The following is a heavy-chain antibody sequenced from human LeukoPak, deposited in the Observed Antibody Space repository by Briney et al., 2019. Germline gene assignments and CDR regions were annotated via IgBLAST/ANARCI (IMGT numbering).Heavy chain of an antibody. V-gene: IGHV4-59*12. CDR3: ARDRTVRGVIVDAFDI. J-gene: IGHJ3*02. CDR1: GASINSYY. D-gene: IGHD3-10*01. Sequence: SETLSLTCTVSGASINSYYWSWIRQPPGKGLEWIGYIYSSGSTYYNPSLKSRVTISVDTSKNQFSLKLSSVTAADTAVYYCARDRTVRGVIVDAFDIWGQGTMVTVSS. CDR2: IYSSGST.